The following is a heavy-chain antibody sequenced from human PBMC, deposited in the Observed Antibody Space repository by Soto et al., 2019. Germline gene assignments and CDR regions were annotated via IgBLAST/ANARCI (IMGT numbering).Heavy chain of an antibody. CDR1: GFTFSDFE. Sequence: QVQLVESGGGVVQPGRSLRLSCSASGFTFSDFEMYWVRQAPGKGLDWVSFISYDGSNQYYAGSVKGRFTVSTDNSKNTRFLLMNSLSPEDTAVYFCARRTGTAPRFDYWGQGTLVTVSS. V-gene: IGHV3-30-3*01. D-gene: IGHD1-7*01. CDR2: ISYDGSNQ. J-gene: IGHJ4*02. CDR3: ARRTGTAPRFDY.